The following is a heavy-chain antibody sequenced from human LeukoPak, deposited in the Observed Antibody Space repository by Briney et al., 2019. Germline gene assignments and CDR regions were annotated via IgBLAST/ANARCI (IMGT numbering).Heavy chain of an antibody. D-gene: IGHD3-3*01. CDR1: GFSLSSYA. CDR2: ISSSSSYI. CDR3: ARDPPAYYDFWSGYYPSDAFDI. Sequence: GGSLRLSCAASGFSLSSYATHWVRQAPGKGLEWVSSISSSSSYIYYADSVKGRFTISRDNAKNSLYLQMNSLRAEDTAVYYCARDPPAYYDFWSGYYPSDAFDIWGQGTMVTVSS. J-gene: IGHJ3*02. V-gene: IGHV3-21*01.